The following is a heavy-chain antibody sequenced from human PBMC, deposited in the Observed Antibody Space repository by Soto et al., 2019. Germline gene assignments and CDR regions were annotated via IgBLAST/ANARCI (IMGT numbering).Heavy chain of an antibody. CDR2: IYYSGST. CDR3: ARNYGDYL. Sequence: QVQLQESGPGLVKPSETLSLTCTVSGGSISSYYWSWIRQPPGKGLEWIGYIYYSGSTNYNPSLKSRVTISVDTSKNQFSLKLSSVTAADTAVYYCARNYGDYLWGQGTLVTVSS. D-gene: IGHD4-17*01. V-gene: IGHV4-59*01. CDR1: GGSISSYY. J-gene: IGHJ5*02.